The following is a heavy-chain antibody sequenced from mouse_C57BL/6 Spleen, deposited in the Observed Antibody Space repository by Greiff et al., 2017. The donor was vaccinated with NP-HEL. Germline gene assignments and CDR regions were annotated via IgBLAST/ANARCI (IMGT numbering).Heavy chain of an antibody. Sequence: QVQLQQPGAELVMPGASVKLSCKASGYTFTSYWMHWVKQRPGQGLEWIGEIDPSDSYTNYNQKFKGKSTLTVDKSSSTAYMQLSSLTSEDSAVYYCARRGDGYSNFDYWGQGTTLTVSS. CDR2: IDPSDSYT. CDR1: GYTFTSYW. CDR3: ARRGDGYSNFDY. J-gene: IGHJ2*01. D-gene: IGHD2-3*01. V-gene: IGHV1-69*01.